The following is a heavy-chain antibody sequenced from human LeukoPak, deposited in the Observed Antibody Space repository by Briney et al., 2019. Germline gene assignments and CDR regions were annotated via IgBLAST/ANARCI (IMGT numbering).Heavy chain of an antibody. CDR2: ISYDGNKK. J-gene: IGHJ4*02. Sequence: GGSLRLSCATSGSSFRTYGMHWVRQAPGKGLEWVAVISYDGNKKYHADSVKGRFTISRDNSKNTLYLQMNSLGAEDTAVYYCGAGWYFFDYWGQGTLVTVSS. V-gene: IGHV3-30*03. D-gene: IGHD6-19*01. CDR3: GAGWYFFDY. CDR1: GSSFRTYG.